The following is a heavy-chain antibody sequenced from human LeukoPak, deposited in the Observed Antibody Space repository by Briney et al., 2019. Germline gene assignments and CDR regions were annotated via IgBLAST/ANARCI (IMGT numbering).Heavy chain of an antibody. D-gene: IGHD4-23*01. J-gene: IGHJ4*02. CDR1: GYTFTGYY. CDR3: ARVRRFPPVVDY. CDR2: INPNSGCT. Sequence: ASVKVSCMPSGYTFTGYYMHWVRQAPGQALEWMGRINPNSGCTNYAQKFQGRVTMTRDTSISTAYMELSRLRSDDTAVYYCARVRRFPPVVDYWGQGTLVTVSS. V-gene: IGHV1-2*06.